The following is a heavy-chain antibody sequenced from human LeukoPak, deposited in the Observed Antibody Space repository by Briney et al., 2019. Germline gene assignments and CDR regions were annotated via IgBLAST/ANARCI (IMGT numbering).Heavy chain of an antibody. CDR2: ISGSGGST. J-gene: IGHJ2*01. CDR1: GFTFSSYA. D-gene: IGHD3-9*01. CDR3: AKEETYYDILTTTWYFDL. Sequence: GGSLRLSCAASGFTFSSYAMSWVRQAPGKGVEWVSAISGSGGSTYYADSVKGRFTSSRDNSKNTLYLQMNSLRAEDTAVYYCAKEETYYDILTTTWYFDLWGRGTLVTVSS. V-gene: IGHV3-23*01.